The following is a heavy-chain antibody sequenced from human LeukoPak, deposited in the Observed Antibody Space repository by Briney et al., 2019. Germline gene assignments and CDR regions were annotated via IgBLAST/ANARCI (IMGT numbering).Heavy chain of an antibody. CDR2: IKQDGSEK. Sequence: PGGSLRLSCAASGFTFSSYWMSWVRQAPGKGLEWVAIIKQDGSEKYYVDSVKGRFTISRDNAKNSLYLQMNSLRAEDTAVYYCARQVHFGSGYYYYGMDVWGQGTTVTVSS. V-gene: IGHV3-7*01. D-gene: IGHD3-3*02. CDR1: GFTFSSYW. J-gene: IGHJ6*02. CDR3: ARQVHFGSGYYYYGMDV.